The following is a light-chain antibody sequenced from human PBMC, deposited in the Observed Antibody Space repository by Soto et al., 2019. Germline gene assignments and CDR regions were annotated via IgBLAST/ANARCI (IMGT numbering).Light chain of an antibody. CDR3: LQYGSSPRT. V-gene: IGKV3-20*01. J-gene: IGKJ1*01. Sequence: EIVLTQSPGTLSLSPGERATLSCRASQSVSSSYLAWYQQKPGQAPRLLIYGASSRATGIPDRFSGSGSGTDFTLTISRLEPEDCAVYFCLQYGSSPRTFGQGTKVDIK. CDR1: QSVSSSY. CDR2: GAS.